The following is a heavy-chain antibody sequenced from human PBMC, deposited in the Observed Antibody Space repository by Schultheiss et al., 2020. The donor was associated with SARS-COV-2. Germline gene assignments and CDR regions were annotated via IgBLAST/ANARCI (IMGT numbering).Heavy chain of an antibody. CDR3: ARGHGSIVGTTRAFDI. J-gene: IGHJ3*02. Sequence: SETLSLTCAVYGGSFSGYYWSWIRQPPGKGLEWIGEINHSGSTNYNPSLKSRVTISVDTSKNQFSLKLSSVTAADTAVYYCARGHGSIVGTTRAFDIWGQGTMVTVSS. D-gene: IGHD1-26*01. V-gene: IGHV4-34*01. CDR2: INHSGST. CDR1: GGSFSGYY.